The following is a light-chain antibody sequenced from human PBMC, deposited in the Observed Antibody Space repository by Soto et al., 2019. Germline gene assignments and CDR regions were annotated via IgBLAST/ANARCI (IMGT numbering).Light chain of an antibody. J-gene: IGLJ2*01. CDR3: TSWTTSRTVI. CDR2: DVN. V-gene: IGLV2-14*03. CDR1: NSDIGAYDY. Sequence: QSALPQPASVSGSPGQSITISCTGSNSDIGAYDYVSWYQQHPGTVPKLIIHDVNRRPPGVSHRFSGSKSANTASLTISGLQTDDEAHYYCTSWTTSRTVIFGGGTQLTVL.